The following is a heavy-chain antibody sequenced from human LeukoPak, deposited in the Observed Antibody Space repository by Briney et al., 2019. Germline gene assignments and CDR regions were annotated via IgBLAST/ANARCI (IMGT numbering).Heavy chain of an antibody. Sequence: GASVKVSCKASGYTFTSYGISWVRQAPGQGLEWMGWISAYNGNTNYAQKLQGRVIMTTDTSTSTAYMELRSLRSDDTAVYYCARRYDSSGYYYYYYMDVWGKGTTVTVSS. CDR2: ISAYNGNT. D-gene: IGHD3-22*01. CDR3: ARRYDSSGYYYYYYMDV. J-gene: IGHJ6*03. V-gene: IGHV1-18*01. CDR1: GYTFTSYG.